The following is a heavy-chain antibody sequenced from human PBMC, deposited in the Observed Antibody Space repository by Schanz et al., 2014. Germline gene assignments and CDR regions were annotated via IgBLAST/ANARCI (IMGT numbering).Heavy chain of an antibody. CDR2: ISGSGDHT. CDR1: GFTFRSYA. D-gene: IGHD2-15*01. Sequence: VQLVESGGGLIQPGGSLRLSCAASGFTFRSYAMSWVRQAPGKGLEWVSVISGSGDHTHYADSVKGRFTISRDTSGNTLYLQMNSLTGEDTAVYYCAKVREWWPYYFDYWGQGTLVTVSS. J-gene: IGHJ4*02. CDR3: AKVREWWPYYFDY. V-gene: IGHV3-23*04.